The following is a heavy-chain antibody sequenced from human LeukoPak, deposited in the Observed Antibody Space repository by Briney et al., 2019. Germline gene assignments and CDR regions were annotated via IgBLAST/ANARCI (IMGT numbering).Heavy chain of an antibody. CDR3: ARDRIAAAGFDAFDI. J-gene: IGHJ3*02. CDR1: EYTFTSYY. D-gene: IGHD6-13*01. CDR2: INPSGGST. V-gene: IGHV1-46*01. Sequence: ASVKVSCKASEYTFTSYYMHWVRQAPGQGLEWMGIINPSGGSTSYPQKFQGRVTMTRDMSTSTVYMELSSLRCEDTAVYYCARDRIAAAGFDAFDIWGQGTMVTVSS.